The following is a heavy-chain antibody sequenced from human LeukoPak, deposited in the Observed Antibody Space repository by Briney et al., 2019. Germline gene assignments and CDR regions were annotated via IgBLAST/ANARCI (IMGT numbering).Heavy chain of an antibody. Sequence: PSQTLSLTCSVSGGSISSGGYYWNWVRQLPEKGLEWLGYISHSGYSHYNPSLKSRLTISADTSKNQFSLRVTSVTAADTAVYYCAKFGSDAFDIWGQGTMVTVSS. D-gene: IGHD3-10*01. V-gene: IGHV4-31*03. CDR3: AKFGSDAFDI. CDR1: GGSISSGGYY. J-gene: IGHJ3*02. CDR2: ISHSGYS.